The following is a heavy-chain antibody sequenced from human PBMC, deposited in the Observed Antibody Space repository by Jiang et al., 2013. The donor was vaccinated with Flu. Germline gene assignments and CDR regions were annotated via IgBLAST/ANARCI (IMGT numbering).Heavy chain of an antibody. Sequence: PGLVKPSQTLSLTCTVSGGSISSGDYYWSWIRQPPGKGLEWIGYIYYSGSTYYNPSLKSRVTISVDTSKNQFSLKLSSVTAADTAVYYCARSAAGNPYFDYWGQGTLVTVSS. J-gene: IGHJ4*02. D-gene: IGHD6-13*01. CDR1: GGSISSGDYY. CDR3: ARSAAGNPYFDY. V-gene: IGHV4-30-4*01. CDR2: IYYSGST.